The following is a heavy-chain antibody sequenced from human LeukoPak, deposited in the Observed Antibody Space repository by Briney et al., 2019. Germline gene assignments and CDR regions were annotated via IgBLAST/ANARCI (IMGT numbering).Heavy chain of an antibody. J-gene: IGHJ6*02. CDR3: ARVSTVTTFYYYYGMDV. Sequence: GRSLRLSCAASGFTFSSYAMHWVRQAPGKGLEWVAVISYDGSNKYYADSVKGRFTISRDNTKNTLYLQMNSLRAEDTAVYYCARVSTVTTFYYYYGMDVWGQGTTVTVSS. D-gene: IGHD4-17*01. V-gene: IGHV3-30-3*01. CDR1: GFTFSSYA. CDR2: ISYDGSNK.